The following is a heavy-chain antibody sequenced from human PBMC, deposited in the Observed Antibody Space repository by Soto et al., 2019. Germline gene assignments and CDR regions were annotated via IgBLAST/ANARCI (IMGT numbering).Heavy chain of an antibody. CDR1: VFGFSSYE. CDR3: ASGIDY. CDR2: ISSSGSAT. V-gene: IGHV3-48*03. Sequence: ESGGGLVQPGGSLRLSCVASVFGFSSYEMTWIRQAPGKGLEWISYISSSGSATYYADSVKGRFTISRDNAQHSVYLQMNSLRADDTALYFCASGIDYWGQGTLVTVSS. J-gene: IGHJ4*02.